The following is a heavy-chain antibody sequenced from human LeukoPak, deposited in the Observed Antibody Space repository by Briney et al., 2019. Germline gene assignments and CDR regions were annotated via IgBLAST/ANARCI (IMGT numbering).Heavy chain of an antibody. Sequence: GGSLRLSCAASGFIVSNNYMTWVRQAPGKGLEWVANIKQDGSEKYYVDSVKGRFTISRDNAKNSLYLQMNSLRAEDTAVYYCVGHSDYWGQGTLVTVSS. CDR3: VGHSDY. D-gene: IGHD3-16*01. V-gene: IGHV3-7*01. CDR2: IKQDGSEK. J-gene: IGHJ4*02. CDR1: GFIVSNNY.